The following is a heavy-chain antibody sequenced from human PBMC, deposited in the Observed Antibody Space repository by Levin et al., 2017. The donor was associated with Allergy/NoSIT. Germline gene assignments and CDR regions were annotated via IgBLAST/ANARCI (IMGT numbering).Heavy chain of an antibody. CDR3: ARVLRFYYYYYMDV. J-gene: IGHJ6*03. D-gene: IGHD5-12*01. CDR2: IWDDGYKK. V-gene: IGHV3-33*01. CDR1: GFTFSSYG. Sequence: GGSLRLSCAASGFTFSSYGMHWVRQAPGKGLEWVAVIWDDGYKKYYADSVKGRFTISRDNSKNTLYLQMNSLRAEDTAVYYCARVLRFYYYYYMDVWGKGTALDGSS.